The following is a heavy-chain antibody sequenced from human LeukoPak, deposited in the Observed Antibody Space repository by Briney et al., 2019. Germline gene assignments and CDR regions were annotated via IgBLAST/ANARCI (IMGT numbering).Heavy chain of an antibody. CDR1: RFPLSSYG. CDR3: AKVHSPYGSGSYYSV. CDR2: IQSDGSEK. J-gene: IGHJ4*02. Sequence: GGSLRLSCAASRFPLSSYGMHWVRQAPGRGLEWVAFIQSDGSEKYYTESVKGRFTISRDNSKNTLYLQMNSLRAEDTAVYYCAKVHSPYGSGSYYSVWGQGTLVTVSS. V-gene: IGHV3-30*02. D-gene: IGHD3-10*01.